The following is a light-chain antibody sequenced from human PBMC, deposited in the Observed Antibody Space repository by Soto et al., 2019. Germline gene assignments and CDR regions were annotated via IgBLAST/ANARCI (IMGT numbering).Light chain of an antibody. CDR1: SSDVGTYDF. Sequence: QSVLTQPRSVSGSPGQSVTISCTGTSSDVGTYDFVSWYQQHPGKAPRLMIFDVSERPSGVPDRFSGSKSGNTASLTISGLQAEDEAEYFCFSFTTTSTHVFGTGTKVTVL. CDR2: DVS. J-gene: IGLJ1*01. V-gene: IGLV2-11*01. CDR3: FSFTTTSTHV.